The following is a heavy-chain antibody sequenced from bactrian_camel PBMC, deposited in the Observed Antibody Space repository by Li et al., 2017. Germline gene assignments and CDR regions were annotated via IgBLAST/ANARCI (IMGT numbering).Heavy chain of an antibody. D-gene: IGHD6*01. CDR3: AIAPWGYCSSRKWAIDTNYNH. Sequence: QLVESGGGSVQAGGSLRLSCVASEEEYTTCIGWFRQVPGKSREGIAVIYSTGGTTYYADSVKGRFAISQDDDKNELYLQMDSLKPEDTAMYYCAIAPWGYCSSRKWAIDTNYNHWGQGTQVTVS. CDR2: IYSTGGTT. J-gene: IGHJ4*01. CDR1: EEEYTTC. V-gene: IGHV3S31*01.